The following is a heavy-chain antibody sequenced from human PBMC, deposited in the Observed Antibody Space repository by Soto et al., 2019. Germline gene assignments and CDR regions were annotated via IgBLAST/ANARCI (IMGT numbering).Heavy chain of an antibody. CDR1: GFTFSSYS. CDR2: ISSSSSTI. Sequence: GGSLRLSCAASGFTFSSYSMNWVRQAPGKGLEWVSYISSSSSTIYYADSVKGRFTISRDNAKNSLYLQMNSLRAEDTAVYYCASRSYGAFWGQGTLVTVSS. CDR3: ASRSYGAF. V-gene: IGHV3-48*01. D-gene: IGHD3-10*01. J-gene: IGHJ4*02.